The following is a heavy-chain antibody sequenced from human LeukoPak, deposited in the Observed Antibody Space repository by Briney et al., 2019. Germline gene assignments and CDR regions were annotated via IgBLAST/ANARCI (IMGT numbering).Heavy chain of an antibody. CDR3: ARDSSGYQ. CDR2: IKEDGSEK. Sequence: GGSLRLSCAASGFTFSTCWMSWVRQAPGKGLEWVANIKEDGSEKYYGDSVKGRFTISRDNAKNSLYLQMNSLRAEDTAVYYCARDSSGYQWGQGTLVTVSS. J-gene: IGHJ4*02. D-gene: IGHD3-22*01. CDR1: GFTFSTCW. V-gene: IGHV3-7*01.